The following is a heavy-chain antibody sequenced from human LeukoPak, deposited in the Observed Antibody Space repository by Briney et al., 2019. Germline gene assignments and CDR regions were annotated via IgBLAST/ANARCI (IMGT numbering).Heavy chain of an antibody. CDR1: GFTFSSYG. Sequence: GRSLRLSCAASGFTFSSYGMHWVRQAPGKGLEWVAVISYDGSNKYYADSVKGRFTISRDNSKNTLYLQMNSLSAEDTAVYYCAKGFVIFDMWGQGTMVAVPS. CDR2: ISYDGSNK. V-gene: IGHV3-30*18. CDR3: AKGFVIFDM. J-gene: IGHJ3*02. D-gene: IGHD3-16*02.